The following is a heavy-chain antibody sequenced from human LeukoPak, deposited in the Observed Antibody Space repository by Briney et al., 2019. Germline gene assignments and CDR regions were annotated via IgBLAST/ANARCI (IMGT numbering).Heavy chain of an antibody. V-gene: IGHV3-48*01. CDR1: GFTFSSYA. J-gene: IGHJ4*02. CDR2: ISSSSANI. D-gene: IGHD6-6*01. Sequence: PGGSLRLSCAASGFTFSSYAMSWVRQAPGKGLEWISYISSSSANIYYADSVRGRFTISRDNAKSSLYLQMNSLRAEDTAVYYCARVGGSSWDWGQGTLVTVSS. CDR3: ARVGGSSWD.